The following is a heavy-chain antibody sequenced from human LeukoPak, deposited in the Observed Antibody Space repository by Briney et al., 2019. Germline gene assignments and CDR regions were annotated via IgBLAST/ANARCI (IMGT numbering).Heavy chain of an antibody. D-gene: IGHD6-19*01. CDR1: GFAFDDYA. V-gene: IGHV3-43*02. CDR3: AKTRRSVTEYADFDR. Sequence: GGSLRLSCATSGFAFDDYAMHRVCQVPGKVPEWVSLIHKDATTHYAESVKGRFAISRDNNKKSLYLQMNSLTTEDTALYYCAKTRRSVTEYADFDRLGQGTLVTVSS. CDR2: IHKDATT. J-gene: IGHJ4*02.